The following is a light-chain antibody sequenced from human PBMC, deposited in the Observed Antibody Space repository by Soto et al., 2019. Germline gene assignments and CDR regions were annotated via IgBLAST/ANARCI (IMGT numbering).Light chain of an antibody. CDR1: QTISSH. Sequence: DIQLTQSPSFLSASVGDRVTITCRASQTISSHLNWYQQKQGKAPKLLIYAASTLHSGVPSRFSGSGSGTDFTLTISSLQHDDFATYYCQQSYSTWTFGQGTKVEVK. J-gene: IGKJ1*01. CDR3: QQSYSTWT. V-gene: IGKV1-39*01. CDR2: AAS.